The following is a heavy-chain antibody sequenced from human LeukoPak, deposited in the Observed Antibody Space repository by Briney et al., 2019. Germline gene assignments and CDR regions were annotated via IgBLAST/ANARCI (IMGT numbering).Heavy chain of an antibody. J-gene: IGHJ5*02. CDR2: INSDVSST. D-gene: IGHD2-2*01. CDR1: GFTFSSYW. V-gene: IGHV3-74*01. Sequence: GGSLRLSCAASGFTFSSYWMHWVSQAPRKGLVWVSRINSDVSSTSYTDSVKGRFTISRDNAKNTLYLPMNSLRAEDTAVYYCARGVGYCSSTSCYWWFDPWGQGTLVTVSS. CDR3: ARGVGYCSSTSCYWWFDP.